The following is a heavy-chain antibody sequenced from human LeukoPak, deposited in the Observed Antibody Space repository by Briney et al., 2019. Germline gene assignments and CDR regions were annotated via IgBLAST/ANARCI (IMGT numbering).Heavy chain of an antibody. Sequence: GGSLRLSCAASGFTFSSYEMNWVRQAPGKGLEWVSYISSSGSTIYYAASVKGRFTISRDNAKNSLYLQMNSLRAEDTAVYYCAIRLHSDAFDIWGQGTMVTVSS. D-gene: IGHD4-11*01. V-gene: IGHV3-48*03. CDR1: GFTFSSYE. CDR3: AIRLHSDAFDI. CDR2: ISSSGSTI. J-gene: IGHJ3*02.